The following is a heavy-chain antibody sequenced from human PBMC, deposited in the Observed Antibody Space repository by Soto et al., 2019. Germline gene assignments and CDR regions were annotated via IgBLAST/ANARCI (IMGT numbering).Heavy chain of an antibody. V-gene: IGHV5-51*01. CDR3: ARNEDSGSHYKYFDY. D-gene: IGHD1-26*01. J-gene: IGHJ4*02. Sequence: HGESLKISCKASGYSFTTYWLGWVRQMPGKGLEWMGIIYPGDSDTRYSPSFQGQVTMSADKSIGTAYLQWSSLKASDSAMYYCARNEDSGSHYKYFDYWGQGTLVTVSS. CDR1: GYSFTTYW. CDR2: IYPGDSDT.